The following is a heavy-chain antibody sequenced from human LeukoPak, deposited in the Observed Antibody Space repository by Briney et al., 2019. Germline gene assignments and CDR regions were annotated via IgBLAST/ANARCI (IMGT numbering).Heavy chain of an antibody. V-gene: IGHV1-2*02. CDR3: AVAPGDY. Sequence: EASVKVSCKASGYTFTGYYMHWVRQAPGQGLEWMGWINPNTGDTNYAQKFQGRVTMTRDTSITTVYMEISRLTSDDTALFYCAVAPGDYWGQGTLVTVSS. D-gene: IGHD2-21*01. J-gene: IGHJ4*02. CDR1: GYTFTGYY. CDR2: INPNTGDT.